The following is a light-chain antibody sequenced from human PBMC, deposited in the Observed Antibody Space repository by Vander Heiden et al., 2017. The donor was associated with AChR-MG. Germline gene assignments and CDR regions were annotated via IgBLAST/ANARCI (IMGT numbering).Light chain of an antibody. J-gene: IGLJ1*01. CDR2: QDN. CDR1: RLRNKY. Sequence: SYDLTQSPSVSVSPGQTATITCSGARLRNKYTSCYHLRPGQSPGLVIFQDNLRPSGIPERFSGSNSGNTATLTISGIQSMDDGDYYCQVWDSDTDVFGTGTKVTV. V-gene: IGLV3-1*01. CDR3: QVWDSDTDV.